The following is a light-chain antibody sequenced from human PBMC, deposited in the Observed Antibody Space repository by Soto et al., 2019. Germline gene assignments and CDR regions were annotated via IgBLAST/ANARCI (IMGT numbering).Light chain of an antibody. CDR2: GAS. Sequence: EIVMTQSPATLSVSPGERATLSCRASQSVSSNLAWYQQKPGQAPRLLIYGASTRATGIPARFSGSGSGTEFTLTISSLQSEDFAVYSCQHYRQFGQVTKVEIK. J-gene: IGKJ1*01. CDR1: QSVSSN. V-gene: IGKV3-15*01. CDR3: QHYRQ.